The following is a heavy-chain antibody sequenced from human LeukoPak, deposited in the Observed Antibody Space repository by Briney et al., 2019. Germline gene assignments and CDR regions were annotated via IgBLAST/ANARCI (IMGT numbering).Heavy chain of an antibody. D-gene: IGHD3-22*01. J-gene: IGHJ4*02. CDR3: AKRSSTSSGYFDF. CDR2: ITGSGAYT. CDR1: GFTFSSYA. Sequence: GGSLRLSCAASGFTFSSYAMTWVRQAPGKGLEWVSAITGSGAYTNYADSVKGRFTISRDNSKNTIYMQMNSLRVEDTAIYYCAKRSSTSSGYFDFWGRGTLVTVSS. V-gene: IGHV3-23*01.